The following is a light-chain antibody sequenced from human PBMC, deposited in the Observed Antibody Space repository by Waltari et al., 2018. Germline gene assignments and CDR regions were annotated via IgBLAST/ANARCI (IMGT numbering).Light chain of an antibody. CDR1: QSVGSIS. CDR3: QQHGTLPAT. CDR2: RAS. V-gene: IGKV3-20*01. J-gene: IGKJ1*01. Sequence: EIVLTQSPGTASLSPGDRVTLSCRASQSVGSISLAWYQQKPGQAPRLVIYRASRRATGIPDRFSGSGSGTDFSLTISRLEPEDFAVYYCQQHGTLPATFGQGTKVEIK.